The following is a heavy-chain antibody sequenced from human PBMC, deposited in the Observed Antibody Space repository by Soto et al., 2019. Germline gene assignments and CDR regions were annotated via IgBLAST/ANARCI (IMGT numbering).Heavy chain of an antibody. J-gene: IGHJ4*02. V-gene: IGHV1-69*13. CDR2: IIPIFGTA. Sequence: ASVKVSCKASGGTFSSYAISWVRQAPGQGLEWMGGIIPIFGTANYAQKFQGRVTITADESTSTAYMELSSLRSEDTAVYYCAREPAEVVIPLGPFDYWGQGTLVTVSS. CDR1: GGTFSSYA. D-gene: IGHD2-2*01. CDR3: AREPAEVVIPLGPFDY.